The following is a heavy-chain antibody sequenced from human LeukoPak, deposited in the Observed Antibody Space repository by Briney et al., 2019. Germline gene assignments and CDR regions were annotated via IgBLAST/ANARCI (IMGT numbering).Heavy chain of an antibody. D-gene: IGHD3-22*01. J-gene: IGHJ4*02. CDR3: AKDKSWLSERRPFDY. V-gene: IGHV3-74*01. Sequence: GGSLRLSCAASGFTFSSYWMHWVRQAPGKGLVWVSRVNTDGRSTSYADSVKGRFTISRDNSKNTLYLQMNSLRAEDTAVYYCAKDKSWLSERRPFDYWGQGTLVTVSS. CDR1: GFTFSSYW. CDR2: VNTDGRST.